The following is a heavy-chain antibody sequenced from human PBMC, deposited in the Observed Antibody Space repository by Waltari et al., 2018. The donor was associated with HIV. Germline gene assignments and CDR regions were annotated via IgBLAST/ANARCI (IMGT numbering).Heavy chain of an antibody. CDR2: IYYSGRP. CDR3: ARHRRNDIGDY. CDR1: GGSISSSSYY. V-gene: IGHV4-39*01. D-gene: IGHD3-9*01. Sequence: QLQLQESGPGLVKPSETLSLTCTVSGGSISSSSYYWVWLRRPPGKGLAWIWSIYYSGRPYNNPSRTSRETISIDTSKSQFSLKVSSVTAADTAVYYWARHRRNDIGDYWGQGTLVTVSS. J-gene: IGHJ4*02.